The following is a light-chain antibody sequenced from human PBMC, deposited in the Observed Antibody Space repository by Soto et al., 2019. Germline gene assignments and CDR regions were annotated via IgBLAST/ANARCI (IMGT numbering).Light chain of an antibody. Sequence: QSALTQPASVSGSPGQSITISCTGTSSDVGGYNYVSWYQQHPGKAPKLMIYDVSNRPLGVSNRFSGSKSGNTASLTISGLQAEDDADYYCSSYTGSSTLVFGGGTEVTVL. CDR3: SSYTGSSTLV. V-gene: IGLV2-14*01. CDR1: SSDVGGYNY. CDR2: DVS. J-gene: IGLJ2*01.